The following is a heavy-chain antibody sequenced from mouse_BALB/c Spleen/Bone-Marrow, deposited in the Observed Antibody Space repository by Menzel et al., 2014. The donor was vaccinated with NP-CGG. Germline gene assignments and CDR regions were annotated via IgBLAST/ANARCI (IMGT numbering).Heavy chain of an antibody. CDR3: TTEFAY. CDR1: GFTFSNYW. J-gene: IGHJ3*01. CDR2: IRLKSHNYAT. V-gene: IGHV6-6*02. Sequence: DVQLQESGGSLVQPGGSMKLSCVASGFTFSNYWMNWVRQSPEKGLEWVAEIRLKSHNYATHCAESVKGRFTISRDDSKNSVYLQMNNLGAEDTGIYYCTTEFAYWGQGTLVTVSA.